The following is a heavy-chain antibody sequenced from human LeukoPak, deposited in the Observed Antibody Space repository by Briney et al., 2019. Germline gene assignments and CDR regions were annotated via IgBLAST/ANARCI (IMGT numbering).Heavy chain of an antibody. V-gene: IGHV3-74*01. CDR1: GFTFSTYW. Sequence: PGGSLRLSCAASGFTFSTYWMHWVRHAPGKGLVWASRINSDGSSTSYADSVKGRFTISRDNAKNTLYLQMNSLRAEDTAVYYCARGKQIAATCDYWGQGILVTVSS. D-gene: IGHD6-13*01. CDR3: ARGKQIAATCDY. J-gene: IGHJ4*02. CDR2: INSDGSST.